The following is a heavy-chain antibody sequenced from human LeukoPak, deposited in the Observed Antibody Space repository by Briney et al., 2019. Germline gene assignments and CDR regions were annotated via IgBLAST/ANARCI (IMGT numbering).Heavy chain of an antibody. V-gene: IGHV1-2*04. CDR1: GYTFTGYY. Sequence: GASVKVSCKASGYTFTGYYMHWVRQAPGQGLEWMGWINPNSGGTNYAQKFQGWVTMTRDTSISTAYMELSRLRSDDTAVYYCATLPRRMRVPFDYWGQGTLVTVSS. CDR3: ATLPRRMRVPFDY. D-gene: IGHD2-15*01. CDR2: INPNSGGT. J-gene: IGHJ4*02.